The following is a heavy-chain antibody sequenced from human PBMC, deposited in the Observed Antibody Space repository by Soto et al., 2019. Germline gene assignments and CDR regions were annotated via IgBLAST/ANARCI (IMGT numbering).Heavy chain of an antibody. Sequence: GGSLRLSCVASGFTFNSYSMNWVRQAPGKGLEWVSSISSANAYIYYADSVKGRFTISRDNARNSLYLQMNSPRAEDTAVYYCARGGQYQQPYQFDFWGQGTLVTVSS. CDR1: GFTFNSYS. V-gene: IGHV3-21*04. D-gene: IGHD2-2*01. CDR3: ARGGQYQQPYQFDF. J-gene: IGHJ4*02. CDR2: ISSANAYI.